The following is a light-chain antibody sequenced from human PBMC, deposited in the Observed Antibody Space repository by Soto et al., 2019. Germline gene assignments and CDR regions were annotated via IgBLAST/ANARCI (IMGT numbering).Light chain of an antibody. CDR1: QNIYYN. J-gene: IGKJ1*01. CDR2: RA. CDR3: LQYHNLWA. V-gene: IGKV3-15*01. Sequence: ILMTQSPATVSVSPGESATLSCRASQNIYYNVAWYQHRPGQAPRLLIYRASRAPGVPARFSGSGSGTEFTLTISSLQPEDFTVYSCLQYHNLWAFGQGTKVEI.